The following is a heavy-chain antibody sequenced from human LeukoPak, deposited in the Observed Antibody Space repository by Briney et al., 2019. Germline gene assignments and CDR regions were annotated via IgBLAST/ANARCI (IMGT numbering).Heavy chain of an antibody. CDR1: GYTFTGYY. V-gene: IGHV1-2*02. D-gene: IGHD1-26*01. Sequence: GASVKVSCKASGYTFTGYYMHWVRQAPGQGLEWMGWINPNSGGTSYAQKFQGRVTMTRDTSISTAYMELSRLGSDDTAVYYCARDFGGSDDAFDTWGQGTMVTVSS. CDR2: INPNSGGT. CDR3: ARDFGGSDDAFDT. J-gene: IGHJ3*02.